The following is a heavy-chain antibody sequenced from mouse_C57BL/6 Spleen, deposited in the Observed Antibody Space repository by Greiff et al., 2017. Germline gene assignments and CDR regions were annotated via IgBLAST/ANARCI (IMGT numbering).Heavy chain of an antibody. D-gene: IGHD2-4*01. CDR1: GYAFSSSW. V-gene: IGHV1-82*01. CDR2: IYPGDGDT. Sequence: VQLKESGPELVKPGASVKISCKASGYAFSSSWMNWVKQRPGKGLEWIGRIYPGDGDTNYNGKFKGKATLTADKSSSTAYMQLSSLTSEDSAVYFCAKHYEGYFDVWGTGTTVTVSS. CDR3: AKHYEGYFDV. J-gene: IGHJ1*03.